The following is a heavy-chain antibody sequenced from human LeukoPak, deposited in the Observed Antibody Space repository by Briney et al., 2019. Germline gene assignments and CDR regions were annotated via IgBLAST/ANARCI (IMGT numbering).Heavy chain of an antibody. CDR3: ARVAAAGQNWFDP. Sequence: SETLSLTCTVSGGSISSGDYYWSWIRQPRGKGLEWTGYIYYSGSTYYNPSLKSRVTISVDTSKNQFSLKLSSVTAADTAVYYCARVAAAGQNWFDPWGQGTLVTVSS. D-gene: IGHD6-13*01. J-gene: IGHJ5*02. CDR2: IYYSGST. CDR1: GGSISSGDYY. V-gene: IGHV4-30-4*01.